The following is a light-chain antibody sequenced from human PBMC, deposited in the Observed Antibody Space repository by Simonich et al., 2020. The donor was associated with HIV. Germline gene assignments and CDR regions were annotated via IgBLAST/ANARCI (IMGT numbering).Light chain of an antibody. CDR3: QQYNNYWT. CDR1: QSIVTW. J-gene: IGKJ1*01. V-gene: IGKV1-5*03. CDR2: KAS. Sequence: DIQMTQPPSTLSASVGDRVTITGRASQSIVTWLAWYQQKPGKAPKLLIYKASSLQSEVPSRFSGNGSGTEFTLTISSLQPDDFATYFCQQYNNYWTFGQGTKVEI.